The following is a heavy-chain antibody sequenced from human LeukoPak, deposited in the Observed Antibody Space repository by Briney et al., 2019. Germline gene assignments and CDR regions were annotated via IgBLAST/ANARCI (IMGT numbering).Heavy chain of an antibody. V-gene: IGHV3-23*01. CDR1: GFTFSSYA. J-gene: IGHJ4*02. CDR2: ISGSGTST. D-gene: IGHD2-2*01. Sequence: TGGSLTLSCAAAGFTFSSYAMSWVRQAPGKGLEWVSAISGSGTSTYYADYVKGPFTISTDNSKNTLYLQMNSLRAEDTAVYYCPKDHSPTYFAMGIYYFHYWGQGTLVTVPS. CDR3: PKDHSPTYFAMGIYYFHY.